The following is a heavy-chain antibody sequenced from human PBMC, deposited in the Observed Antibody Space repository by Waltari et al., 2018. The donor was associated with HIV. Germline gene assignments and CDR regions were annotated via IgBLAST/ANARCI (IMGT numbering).Heavy chain of an antibody. CDR1: GFTVNSNH. V-gene: IGHV3-66*01. CDR3: VRDSGSHYGMDV. J-gene: IGHJ6*02. CDR2: IYSVGGT. Sequence: EVQLVESGGGLVQPGGSLRLSCAASGFTVNSNHMNWVRQAPGKGLDWVSIIYSVGGTNYADAVKGRLTISRDISKNTLYLQMNNLRAEDTGVYYCVRDSGSHYGMDVWGQGTTVTVSS. D-gene: IGHD1-26*01.